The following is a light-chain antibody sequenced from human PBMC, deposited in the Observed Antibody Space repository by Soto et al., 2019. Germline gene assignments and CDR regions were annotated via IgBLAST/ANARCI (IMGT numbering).Light chain of an antibody. CDR3: QQYGSSGT. J-gene: IGKJ1*01. Sequence: EIVLAQSPGTLSLSPGERATLSCRASQSVSSSYLAWYQQKPGQAPRLLIYGASSRATGIPDRFSGSGSGTDFTLTISRLEPKDFAVYYCQQYGSSGTFGQGTKVDI. CDR1: QSVSSSY. CDR2: GAS. V-gene: IGKV3-20*01.